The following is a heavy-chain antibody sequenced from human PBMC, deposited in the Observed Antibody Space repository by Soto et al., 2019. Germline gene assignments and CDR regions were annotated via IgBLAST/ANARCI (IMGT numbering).Heavy chain of an antibody. V-gene: IGHV3-23*01. CDR2: ISCCGGST. CDR3: AKADGEQWLLPHLDK. Sequence: EVQLLESGGGVVQPGGSLRLSCVASGFTFKNFAMSWVRQAPGEGLEWVSGISCCGGSTSYADSVKGRFSIARDDSTNTLSLQMNNLRVEDTAQYYCAKADGEQWLLPHLDKWGQGTLGTVS. CDR1: GFTFKNFA. D-gene: IGHD6-19*01. J-gene: IGHJ4*02.